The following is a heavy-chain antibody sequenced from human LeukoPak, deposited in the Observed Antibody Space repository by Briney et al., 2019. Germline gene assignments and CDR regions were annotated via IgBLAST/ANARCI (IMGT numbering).Heavy chain of an antibody. CDR1: GGSISSCY. J-gene: IGHJ5*02. CDR2: IYYSGST. CDR3: ARDSGTTGEVKFDP. Sequence: KPSETLSLTCTVSGGSISSCYWSWIRQPPGKGLEWIGYIYYSGSTDYNPPLKSRVTMSIDTSKNQFSLNLISVTAADTAVYYCARDSGTTGEVKFDPWGQGTLVTVSS. V-gene: IGHV4-59*12. D-gene: IGHD3-10*01.